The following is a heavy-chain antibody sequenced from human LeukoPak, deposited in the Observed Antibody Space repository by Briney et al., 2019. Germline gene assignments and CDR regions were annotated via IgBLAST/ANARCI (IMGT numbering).Heavy chain of an antibody. Sequence: SETLSLTCAVYGGSFSGYYWSWIRQPPGKGLEWIGEINHSGSTNYNPSLKSRVTISVDTSKNQFSLKLSSVTAADTAVYYCARDAVAGTGIDYWGQGTLVTVSS. D-gene: IGHD6-19*01. CDR3: ARDAVAGTGIDY. V-gene: IGHV4-34*01. CDR2: INHSGST. CDR1: GGSFSGYY. J-gene: IGHJ4*02.